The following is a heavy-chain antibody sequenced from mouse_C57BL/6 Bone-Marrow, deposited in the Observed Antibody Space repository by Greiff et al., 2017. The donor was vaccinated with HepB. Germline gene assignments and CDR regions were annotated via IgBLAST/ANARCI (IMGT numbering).Heavy chain of an antibody. J-gene: IGHJ4*01. V-gene: IGHV1-18*01. CDR1: GYTFTDYN. Sequence: EVQLQESGPELVKPGASVKIPCKASGYTFTDYNMDWVKQSHGKSLEWIGDINPNNGGTIYNQKFKGKATLTVDKSSSTAYMELRSLTSEDTAVYYCARGPLGRDAMDYWGQGTSVTVSS. CDR3: ARGPLGRDAMDY. D-gene: IGHD4-1*01. CDR2: INPNNGGT.